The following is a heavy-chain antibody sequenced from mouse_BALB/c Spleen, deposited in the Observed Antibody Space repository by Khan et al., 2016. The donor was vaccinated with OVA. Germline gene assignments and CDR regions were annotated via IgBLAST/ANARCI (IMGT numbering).Heavy chain of an antibody. J-gene: IGHJ2*01. D-gene: IGHD1-1*01. CDR1: GYSITSDYA. Sequence: EVELVESGPGLVKPSQSLSLTCTVTGYSITSDYAWNWIRQFPGNKLEWMGFISYSGNTNYNPSLKSRISITRDTSKNQFFLQLNSVTTEDTARYNYARVYEGDFDYWGQGTTLTVSS. CDR3: ARVYEGDFDY. V-gene: IGHV3-2*02. CDR2: ISYSGNT.